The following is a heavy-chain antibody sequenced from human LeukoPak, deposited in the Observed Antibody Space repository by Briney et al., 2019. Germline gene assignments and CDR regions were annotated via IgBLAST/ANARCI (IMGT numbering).Heavy chain of an antibody. J-gene: IGHJ4*02. V-gene: IGHV4-59*01. CDR2: VYYSGST. CDR1: GGSISSYY. CDR3: ARVSTDYYDSSGYYNRRYFDY. D-gene: IGHD3-22*01. Sequence: SETLSLTCTVSGGSISSYYWSWIRQPPGKGLEWIGYVYYSGSTNYNPSLKSRVTISVDTSKNQSSLKLSSVTAADTAVYYCARVSTDYYDSSGYYNRRYFDYWGQGTLVTVSS.